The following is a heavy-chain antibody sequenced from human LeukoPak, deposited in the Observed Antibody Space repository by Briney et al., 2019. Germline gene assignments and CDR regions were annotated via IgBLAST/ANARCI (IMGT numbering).Heavy chain of an antibody. Sequence: SETLSLTCTDPGGSIRGYYWSWMRQPPGKGLERGGHIYYRGSTNYNPSLKCGVTIPVHTSTHRFPLKLSSATAAHTAVYYCARQKGRGYYESIWFDLWGQGTLVTVSS. CDR2: IYYRGST. CDR1: GGSIRGYY. CDR3: ARQKGRGYYESIWFDL. D-gene: IGHD3-22*01. J-gene: IGHJ5*02. V-gene: IGHV4-59*08.